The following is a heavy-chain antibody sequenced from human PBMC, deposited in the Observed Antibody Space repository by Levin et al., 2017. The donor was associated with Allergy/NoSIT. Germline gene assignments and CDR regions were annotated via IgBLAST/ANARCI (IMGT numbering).Heavy chain of an antibody. CDR2: IYYSGST. CDR1: GGSISNYY. Sequence: SQTLSLTCTVSGGSISNYYWSWIRQPPGKVLEWIGYIYYSGSTNYNPSLKSRVTISVDTSKNQFSLKLSSVTAADTAVYYCARERYSSSSRGTFDYWGQGTLVTVSS. V-gene: IGHV4-59*01. D-gene: IGHD6-6*01. CDR3: ARERYSSSSRGTFDY. J-gene: IGHJ4*02.